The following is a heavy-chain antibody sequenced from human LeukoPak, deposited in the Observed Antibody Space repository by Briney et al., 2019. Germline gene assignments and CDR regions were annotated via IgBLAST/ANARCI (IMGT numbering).Heavy chain of an antibody. J-gene: IGHJ6*03. V-gene: IGHV1-18*01. CDR1: GYTFTSYG. CDR2: ISAYNGNT. D-gene: IGHD5-18*01. CDR3: ARVLVDNYGHYYYYMDV. Sequence: ASVKVSCKASGYTFTSYGISWVRQAPGQGLEWMGWISAYNGNTYYAQKSQGRVTMTTDISTSTAYMELRSLRSDDTAVYYCARVLVDNYGHYYYYMDVWGKGTTVTVSS.